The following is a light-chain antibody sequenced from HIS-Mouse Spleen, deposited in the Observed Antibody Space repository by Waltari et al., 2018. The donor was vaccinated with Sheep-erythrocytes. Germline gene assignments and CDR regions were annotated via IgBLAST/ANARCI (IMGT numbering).Light chain of an antibody. CDR2: DVS. CDR1: SSDVGSYNR. Sequence: QSALTQPPSVSGSPGQSVTISCTGTSSDVGSYNRVSWYQQPPGTAPKLMISDVSSRPSGVPDRFSGSKSGNTASLTISGLQAEDEADYYCSLYTSSSTLVFGGGTKLTVL. CDR3: SLYTSSSTLV. J-gene: IGLJ2*01. V-gene: IGLV2-18*01.